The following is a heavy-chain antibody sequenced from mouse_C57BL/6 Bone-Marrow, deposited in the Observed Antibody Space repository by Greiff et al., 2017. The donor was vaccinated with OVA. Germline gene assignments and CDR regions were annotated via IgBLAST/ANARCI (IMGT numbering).Heavy chain of an antibody. D-gene: IGHD1-1*01. J-gene: IGHJ2*01. CDR3: ARNYGSSYVFDY. CDR2: ISYDGSN. Sequence: EVKLMESGPGLVKPSQSLTLTCSVTGYSITSGYYWNWIRQFPGNKLEWMGYISYDGSNNYNPSLKNRISITRDTSKNQFFLKLNSVTTEDTATYYCARNYGSSYVFDYWGQGTTLTVSS. V-gene: IGHV3-6*01. CDR1: GYSITSGYY.